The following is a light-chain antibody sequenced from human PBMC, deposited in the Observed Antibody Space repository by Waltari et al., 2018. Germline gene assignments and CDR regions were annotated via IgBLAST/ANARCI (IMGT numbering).Light chain of an antibody. CDR1: NSNIGSNT. Sequence: QSVVTQPPAASGIPGQRVTISCSGSNSNIGSNTVNWYQQVPGTAPKLLIYSNNYRPSGVPDRFSGSKSGTSASLAISGLQSEDEADYYCATWDDRLTGVVFGGGTKVTVL. CDR3: ATWDDRLTGVV. V-gene: IGLV1-44*01. J-gene: IGLJ2*01. CDR2: SNN.